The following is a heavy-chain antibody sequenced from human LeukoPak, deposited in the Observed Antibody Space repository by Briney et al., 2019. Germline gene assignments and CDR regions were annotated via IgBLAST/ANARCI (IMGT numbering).Heavy chain of an antibody. CDR1: GFTSSSYW. J-gene: IGHJ5*02. Sequence: GGSLRLSCAASGFTSSSYWMSWVRQAPGKGLEWVANIKKDGSEKYYVDSVRGRFTISRDNARNSLYLQMNSLRAEDTAVYYCASPPREPIDRWGQGTLVTVSS. CDR2: IKKDGSEK. CDR3: ASPPREPIDR. V-gene: IGHV3-7*01. D-gene: IGHD1-26*01.